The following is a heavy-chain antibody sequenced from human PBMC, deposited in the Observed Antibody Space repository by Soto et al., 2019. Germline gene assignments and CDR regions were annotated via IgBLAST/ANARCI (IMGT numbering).Heavy chain of an antibody. J-gene: IGHJ6*02. D-gene: IGHD3-22*01. CDR1: GGTFSSYA. CDR2: IIPIFGTA. CDR3: AIGPQGDYYDSSGYYKVYYYYGMDV. V-gene: IGHV1-69*13. Sequence: GASVKVSCKASGGTFSSYAISWVRQAPGQGLEWMGGIIPIFGTANYAQKFQGRVTITADESTSTAYMELSSLRSEDTAVYYCAIGPQGDYYDSSGYYKVYYYYGMDVWGQGTTLTVSS.